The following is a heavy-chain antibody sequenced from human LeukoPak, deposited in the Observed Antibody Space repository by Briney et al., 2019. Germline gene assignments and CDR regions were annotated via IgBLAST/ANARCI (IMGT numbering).Heavy chain of an antibody. J-gene: IGHJ4*02. CDR3: ARQRGDYYDSSGYYYPLFFDY. D-gene: IGHD3-22*01. CDR2: IYYSGST. V-gene: IGHV4-59*08. CDR1: GGSISSYY. Sequence: SETLSLTCTVSGGSISSYYWSWIRQPPGKGLEWIGYIYYSGSTNYNPSLKSRVTISVDTSKNQFSLKLSSVTAADTAVYYCARQRGDYYDSSGYYYPLFFDYWGQGTLVTVSS.